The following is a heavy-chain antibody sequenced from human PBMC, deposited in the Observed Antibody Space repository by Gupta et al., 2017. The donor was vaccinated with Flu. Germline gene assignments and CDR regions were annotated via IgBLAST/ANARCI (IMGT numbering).Heavy chain of an antibody. V-gene: IGHV3-23*01. CDR3: AKDCSGNTCYPTPDY. Sequence: EGQLLESGGDLVQPGGFLRLSCAASGLSFRINAISWVRQAPGKGLEWVSTISGSVDRTYYADSVRGRFTISRDNSKNTLFFQMNSLRAEDTALYYCAKDCSGNTCYPTPDYWGQGTLVTVSA. D-gene: IGHD2-15*01. CDR2: ISGSVDRT. CDR1: GLSFRINA. J-gene: IGHJ4*02.